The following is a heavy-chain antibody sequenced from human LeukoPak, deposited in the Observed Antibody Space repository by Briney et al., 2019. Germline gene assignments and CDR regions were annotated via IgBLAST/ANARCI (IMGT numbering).Heavy chain of an antibody. V-gene: IGHV3-23*01. D-gene: IGHD4-17*01. CDR2: ISGSGGST. Sequence: GGSLRLSCAASGFTFSSYAMSWVRQAPGKGLEWVSAISGSGGSTHYADSVKGRFTISRDNSKNTLYLQMNSLRAEDTALYYCAKAAYGDYVNWFDPWGQGILVIVSS. J-gene: IGHJ5*02. CDR1: GFTFSSYA. CDR3: AKAAYGDYVNWFDP.